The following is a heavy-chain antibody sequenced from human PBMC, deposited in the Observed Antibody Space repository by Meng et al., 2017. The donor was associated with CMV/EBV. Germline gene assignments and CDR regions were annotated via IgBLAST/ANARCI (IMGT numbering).Heavy chain of an antibody. J-gene: IGHJ4*02. CDR3: ARGQGFLEWLSPLD. D-gene: IGHD3-3*01. CDR2: IIPIFGTA. CDR1: GGTFGSYA. Sequence: SVKVSCKASGGTFGSYAISWVRQAPGQGLEWMGGIIPIFGTANYAQKFQGRVTITTDESTSTAYMELSSLRSEDTAVYYCARGQGFLEWLSPLDWGQGTLVTVSS. V-gene: IGHV1-69*05.